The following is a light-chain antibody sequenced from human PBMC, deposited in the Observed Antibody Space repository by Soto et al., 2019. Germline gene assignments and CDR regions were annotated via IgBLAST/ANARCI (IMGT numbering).Light chain of an antibody. J-gene: IGKJ1*01. Sequence: EIVLTQSPATLSVSPGERATLSCRASESVRTSLAWYQQKPGRSPSLLMYGASNRATGIPARFSGSGSGTEFTLTISSLQSGDFAIYYCQQYGDWPRTFGQGTKLEFK. CDR2: GAS. CDR3: QQYGDWPRT. CDR1: ESVRTS. V-gene: IGKV3-15*01.